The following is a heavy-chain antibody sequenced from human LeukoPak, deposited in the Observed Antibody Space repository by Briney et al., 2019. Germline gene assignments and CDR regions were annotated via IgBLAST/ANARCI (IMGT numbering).Heavy chain of an antibody. CDR2: MNPNSGNT. V-gene: IGHV1-8*01. J-gene: IGHJ4*02. CDR3: ARGAAVNYYYDSSGYYN. D-gene: IGHD3-22*01. CDR1: GYTFTSYD. Sequence: ASVKVSFKASGYTFTSYDINWVRQATGQGLEWMGWMNPNSGNTGYAQKFQGRVTMTRNTSISTAYMELSSLRSEDTAVYYCARGAAVNYYYDSSGYYNWGQGTLVTVSS.